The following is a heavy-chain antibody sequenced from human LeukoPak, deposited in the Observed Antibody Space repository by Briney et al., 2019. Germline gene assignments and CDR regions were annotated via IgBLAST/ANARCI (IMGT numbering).Heavy chain of an antibody. V-gene: IGHV4-4*07. CDR3: SRTVVTLDWYFDL. CDR1: GGSISSYS. J-gene: IGHJ2*01. Sequence: PSETLSLTSSVSGGSISSYSWNWLRQPAGKGLEWIGRFYTSGTTNYNPSLKSRVTMSIDTSKNQVSMKMRSVTAADTAVYYCSRTVVTLDWYFDLWGRGTLVSVSS. D-gene: IGHD4-23*01. CDR2: FYTSGTT.